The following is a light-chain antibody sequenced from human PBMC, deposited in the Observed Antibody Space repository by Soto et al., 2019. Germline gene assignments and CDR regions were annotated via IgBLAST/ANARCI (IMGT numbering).Light chain of an antibody. CDR3: MQALQTPT. V-gene: IGKV2-28*01. CDR2: LGS. CDR1: QSLLHSNGYNY. J-gene: IGKJ1*01. Sequence: EIVMTQSPLSLPVTPGEPASISCRSSQSLLHSNGYNYLDWYLQKPGQSPQVLIYLGSNRASGVPDRFSGSGSGTDFTLTISRVEAEDVGVYYCMQALQTPTFGQGTKVEIK.